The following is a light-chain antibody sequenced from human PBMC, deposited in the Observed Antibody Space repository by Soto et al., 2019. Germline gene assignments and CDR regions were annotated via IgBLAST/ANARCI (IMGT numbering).Light chain of an antibody. Sequence: VMTQAPSTLSPSPGGRATLSRTASVSVSSKLVWYQQKPGQAPRLLIYAASTRATGIPARFSGSGSGTEFTLTISSLQSEDFAVYYCQQYKKWPRTFGHGTKVDIK. J-gene: IGKJ1*01. CDR2: AAS. CDR1: VSVSSK. CDR3: QQYKKWPRT. V-gene: IGKV3-15*01.